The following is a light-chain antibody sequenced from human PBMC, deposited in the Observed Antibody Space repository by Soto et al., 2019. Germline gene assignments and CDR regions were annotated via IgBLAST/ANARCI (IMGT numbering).Light chain of an antibody. CDR1: QSVSSSY. CDR3: QQYGKSPLT. V-gene: IGKV3-20*01. J-gene: IGKJ4*01. CDR2: GAS. Sequence: EIVLTQSPGTLSLSPGERATLSCRASQSVSSSYLAWYQQKPGQAPRLLIYGASSKATDIPDRFSGSGSGTDFTLTISRLEPEDFAVYYGQQYGKSPLTFGGGTKVEVK.